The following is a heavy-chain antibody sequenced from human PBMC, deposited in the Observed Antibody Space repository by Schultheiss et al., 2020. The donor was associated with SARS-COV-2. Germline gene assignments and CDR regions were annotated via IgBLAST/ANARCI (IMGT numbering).Heavy chain of an antibody. V-gene: IGHV3-33*01. CDR1: GFTFSSYG. Sequence: GGSLRLSCAASGFTFSSYGMHWVRQAPGKGLEWVAVIWYDGSNKYYADSVKGRFTISRDNSKNTLYLQMNRVRAEDSAVYYCARSSGWYHDWGQGTLVTVSS. CDR2: IWYDGSNK. CDR3: ARSSGWYHD. D-gene: IGHD6-19*01. J-gene: IGHJ4*02.